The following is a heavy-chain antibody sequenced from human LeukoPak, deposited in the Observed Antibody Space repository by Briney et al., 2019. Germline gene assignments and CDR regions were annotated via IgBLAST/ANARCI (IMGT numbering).Heavy chain of an antibody. CDR2: IRSKAYGGTP. Sequence: GGSLRLSCSTFGLASGDYPITWLRQAPGKGLEWVGFIRSKAYGGTPDYAASIQGRFTISRDDSKNIAYLQMSSLKTEGTAIYYCTTYGTWIDYWGQGTLVTVSS. D-gene: IGHD1-1*01. J-gene: IGHJ4*02. V-gene: IGHV3-49*03. CDR3: TTYGTWIDY. CDR1: GLASGDYP.